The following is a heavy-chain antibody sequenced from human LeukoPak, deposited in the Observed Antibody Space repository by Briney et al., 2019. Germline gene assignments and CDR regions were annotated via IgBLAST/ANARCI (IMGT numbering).Heavy chain of an antibody. D-gene: IGHD1-26*01. J-gene: IGHJ4*02. CDR3: ARDLSLGSLDFDY. V-gene: IGHV3-33*07. CDR2: IWYDGSKK. Sequence: PGGSLRLSCAASGFIFSSYGFYWVRQAPGKGLEWVALIWYDGSKKYYGDSVKGRFTISRDDSKDILYLQMDSLTDEDTAVYYCARDLSLGSLDFDYRGQGTLVTVSS. CDR1: GFIFSSYG.